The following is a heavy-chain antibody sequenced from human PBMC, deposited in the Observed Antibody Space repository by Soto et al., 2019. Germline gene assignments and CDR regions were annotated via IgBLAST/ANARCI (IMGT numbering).Heavy chain of an antibody. CDR2: ISGSGGST. Sequence: GGSLRLSCATSGFTFSSYAMSRVRQAPGKGLEWVSAISGSGGSTYYADSVKGRFTISRDNSKNTLYLQMNSLRAEDTAVYYCAKDSKVKWVVAATPVDYWGQGTLVTVSS. V-gene: IGHV3-23*01. D-gene: IGHD2-15*01. CDR1: GFTFSSYA. CDR3: AKDSKVKWVVAATPVDY. J-gene: IGHJ4*02.